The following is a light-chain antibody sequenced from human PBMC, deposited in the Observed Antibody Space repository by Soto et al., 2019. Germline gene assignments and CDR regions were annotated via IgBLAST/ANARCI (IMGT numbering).Light chain of an antibody. CDR2: AAS. CDR1: QNIKTY. Sequence: DIQMTQSPSSLSASVGDSVTITCRASQNIKTYLNWYQQKPGKAPNLLIYAASSLHSGVPSRFTGSGSGTDFTLTISSLQPEDFANYYCKQSFSYPPWTFGQGTKVDI. J-gene: IGKJ1*01. V-gene: IGKV1-39*01. CDR3: KQSFSYPPWT.